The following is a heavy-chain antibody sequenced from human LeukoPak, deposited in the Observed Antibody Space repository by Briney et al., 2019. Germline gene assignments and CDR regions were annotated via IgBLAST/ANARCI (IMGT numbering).Heavy chain of an antibody. Sequence: PGGSLRLSCAASGFTFSSYEMNWVRQAPGKGLQWVSYISSSGSTIKYADSVKGRFTISRGNARNSLYLQMTSLRAEDTAVYYCARGPSGYHNTGGQGTLVTVSS. CDR2: ISSSGSTI. CDR3: ARGPSGYHNT. J-gene: IGHJ4*02. CDR1: GFTFSSYE. D-gene: IGHD5-12*01. V-gene: IGHV3-48*03.